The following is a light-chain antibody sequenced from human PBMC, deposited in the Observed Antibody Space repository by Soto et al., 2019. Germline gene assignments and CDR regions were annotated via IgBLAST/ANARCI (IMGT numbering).Light chain of an antibody. CDR1: SSDVGGHDY. Sequence: QSALTQPASVSGSPGQSITISCTGTSSDVGGHDYVSWYHQHPGKAPKLIIYEVRNRPSGVSNRFSGSKSGNTASLTISGLQAEDEADYYCSSYSSTTLVFGTGTKLTVL. J-gene: IGLJ1*01. CDR2: EVR. V-gene: IGLV2-14*01. CDR3: SSYSSTTLV.